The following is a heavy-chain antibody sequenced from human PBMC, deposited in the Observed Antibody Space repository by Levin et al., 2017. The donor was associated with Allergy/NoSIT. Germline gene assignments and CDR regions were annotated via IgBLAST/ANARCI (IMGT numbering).Heavy chain of an antibody. Sequence: GESLKISCAASGFTFSSYWMHWVRQAPGKGLVWVSRINSDGSSTSYADSVKGRFTISRDNAKNTLYLQMNSLRAEDTAVYYCAREVEVMIVSRGMDVWGQGTTVTVSS. D-gene: IGHD3-22*01. CDR2: INSDGSST. V-gene: IGHV3-74*01. J-gene: IGHJ6*02. CDR1: GFTFSSYW. CDR3: AREVEVMIVSRGMDV.